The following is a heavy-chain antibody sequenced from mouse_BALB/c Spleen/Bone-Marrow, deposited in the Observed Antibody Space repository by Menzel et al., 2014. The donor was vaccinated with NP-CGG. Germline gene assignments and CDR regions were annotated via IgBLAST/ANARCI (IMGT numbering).Heavy chain of an antibody. V-gene: IGHV1-77*01. J-gene: IGHJ4*01. D-gene: IGHD2-1*01. Sequence: QVQLKQSGPGLVKPGASVKLSCKASGSTFTDYVITWVKRRTGQGLEWIGEIDPGRASSFYNEKFKPKATLTADKSANTTYMQLSSLTSEDSAVYFCARDGNYAAMDYWGQGTSVTVSS. CDR3: ARDGNYAAMDY. CDR2: IDPGRASS. CDR1: GSTFTDYV.